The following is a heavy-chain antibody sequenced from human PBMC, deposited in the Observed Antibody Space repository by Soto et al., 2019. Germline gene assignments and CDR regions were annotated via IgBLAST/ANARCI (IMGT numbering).Heavy chain of an antibody. J-gene: IGHJ3*01. CDR1: GFSFSADGVG. CDR3: AHAFGGTSWPNDAFDV. CDR2: IYWDDDT. D-gene: IGHD3-16*01. Sequence: QITLKESGPTLVKPTQTLTLTCIFSGFSFSADGVGVGWIRQPPGKALEWLALIYWDDDTRYRPSLKSRLTIAKDSSKNQVVLTMTNMDPVDTATYYCAHAFGGTSWPNDAFDVWGQGTVVTVSS. V-gene: IGHV2-5*02.